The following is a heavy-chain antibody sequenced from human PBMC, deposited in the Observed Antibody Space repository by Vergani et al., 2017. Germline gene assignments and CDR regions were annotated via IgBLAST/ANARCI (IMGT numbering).Heavy chain of an antibody. CDR2: ISSSSSTI. V-gene: IGHV3-48*01. D-gene: IGHD6-19*01. Sequence: VQLVESGGGVVQPGESLRLSCAASGFPFSTYGMHWVRQAPGKGLEWVSYISSSSSTIYYADSVKGRFTISRDNAKNSLYLQMNSLRAEDTAVYYCAREGYHNSVWYLGWFDPWGQGTLVTVSS. J-gene: IGHJ5*02. CDR3: AREGYHNSVWYLGWFDP. CDR1: GFPFSTYG.